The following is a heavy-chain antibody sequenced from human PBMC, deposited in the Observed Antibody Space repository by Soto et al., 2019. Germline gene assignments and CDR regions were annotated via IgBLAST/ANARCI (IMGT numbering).Heavy chain of an antibody. CDR1: GGSISSSSYY. J-gene: IGHJ4*02. CDR2: IYYSGST. V-gene: IGHV4-39*01. D-gene: IGHD3-22*01. CDR3: ARRFSYDSSGYYSY. Sequence: QLQLQESGPGLVKPSETLSLTCTVSGGSISSSSYYWGWIRQPPGKGLEWIGSIYYSGSTYYNPSLKSRVTISVDTSKNQFSLKLSSVTAADTAVYYCARRFSYDSSGYYSYWGQGTLVTVSS.